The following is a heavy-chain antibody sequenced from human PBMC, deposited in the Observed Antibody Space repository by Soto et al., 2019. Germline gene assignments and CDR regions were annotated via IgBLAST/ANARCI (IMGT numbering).Heavy chain of an antibody. Sequence: SETLSLTCTVSGGSISSYYWSWIRQPPGKGLEWIGYIYYSGSTNYNPSLKSRVTISVDTSKNQFSLKLSSVTAADTAVYYFARVDVFEWFLTPVAAGWFDPWGQGTLVTVS. CDR2: IYYSGST. CDR1: GGSISSYY. CDR3: ARVDVFEWFLTPVAAGWFDP. J-gene: IGHJ5*02. V-gene: IGHV4-59*01. D-gene: IGHD3-3*01.